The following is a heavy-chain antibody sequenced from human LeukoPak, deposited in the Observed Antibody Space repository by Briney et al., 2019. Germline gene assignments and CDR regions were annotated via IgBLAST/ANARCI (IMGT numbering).Heavy chain of an antibody. J-gene: IGHJ6*02. CDR2: IYYIGGT. Sequence: SETLSLTCTVSGGSISSYYWTWIRQPPGKGLECIGYIYYIGGTNYNPSLKSQVTISVDTSKNQFSLKLSSLTAADTAVYYCARLLRGGNYYGMDVWGQGTTVTVSS. CDR1: GGSISSYY. D-gene: IGHD2-15*01. V-gene: IGHV4-59*01. CDR3: ARLLRGGNYYGMDV.